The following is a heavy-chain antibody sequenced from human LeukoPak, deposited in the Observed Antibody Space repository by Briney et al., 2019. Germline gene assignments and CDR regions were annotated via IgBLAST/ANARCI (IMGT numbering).Heavy chain of an antibody. CDR3: ARVWGDRLLWFGELDYFDY. Sequence: SETLSLTCTVSGGSISSGDYYWSWIRQPPGKGLEWIGYIYYSGSTYYNPSLKSRVTISVDTSKNQFSLKLSSVTAADTAVYYCARVWGDRLLWFGELDYFDYWGQGTLVTVSS. V-gene: IGHV4-30-4*01. D-gene: IGHD3-10*01. CDR2: IYYSGST. CDR1: GGSISSGDYY. J-gene: IGHJ4*02.